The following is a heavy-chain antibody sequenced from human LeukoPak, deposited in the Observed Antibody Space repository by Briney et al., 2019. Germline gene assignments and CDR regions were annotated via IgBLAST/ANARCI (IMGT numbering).Heavy chain of an antibody. CDR1: GFTLRSYD. Sequence: GGSLRLYCSASGFTLRSYDMSWVRQAPGKGLEWVAATSGSGVNSSYADSVRGRFTISRDNSQNTMYLQMDSLRAEDTALYYCAKEYSGYDFDYWGQGTLVTVSS. CDR3: AKEYSGYDFDY. CDR2: TSGSGVNS. D-gene: IGHD5-12*01. J-gene: IGHJ4*02. V-gene: IGHV3-23*01.